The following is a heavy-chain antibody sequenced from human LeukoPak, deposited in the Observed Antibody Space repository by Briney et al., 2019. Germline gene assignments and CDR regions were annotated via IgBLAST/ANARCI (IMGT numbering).Heavy chain of an antibody. V-gene: IGHV3-21*01. CDR3: ARVRNYYDSSGYYTHRYYDY. J-gene: IGHJ4*02. CDR2: ISSSSSYI. Sequence: GGSLRLSCAASGFTFSSFWMNWVRQAPGKGLEWVSSISSSSSYIYYADSVKGRFTISRDNAKNSLYLQMNSLRAEDTAVYYCARVRNYYDSSGYYTHRYYDYWGQGTLVTVSS. CDR1: GFTFSSFW. D-gene: IGHD3-22*01.